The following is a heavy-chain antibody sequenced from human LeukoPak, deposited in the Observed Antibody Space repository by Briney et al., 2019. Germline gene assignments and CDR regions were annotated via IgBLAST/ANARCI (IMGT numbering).Heavy chain of an antibody. V-gene: IGHV4-39*07. CDR3: AGVVVAATIWFDP. D-gene: IGHD2-15*01. Sequence: PSETLSLTCTVSGGSISTSNYYWGWIRQPPGKGLEWIGNIFYSGSTYYSPSLKSRVTISVDTSKNQFSLKLSSVTAADTAVYYCAGVVVAATIWFDPWGQGTLVTVSS. CDR2: IFYSGST. CDR1: GGSISTSNYY. J-gene: IGHJ5*02.